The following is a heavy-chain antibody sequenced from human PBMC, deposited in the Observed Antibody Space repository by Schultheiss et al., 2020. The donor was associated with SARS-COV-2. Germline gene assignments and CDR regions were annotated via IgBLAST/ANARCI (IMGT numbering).Heavy chain of an antibody. CDR2: IYYSGST. Sequence: SQTLSLTCTLSGGSISSSSYYWSWIRQPPGKGLEWIGYIYYSGSTNYNPSLKSRVTISVDTSKNQFSLKLSSVTAADTAVYYCATEGRGIGYSSYFDYWGQGTLVTVSS. J-gene: IGHJ4*02. CDR1: GGSISSSSYY. CDR3: ATEGRGIGYSSYFDY. D-gene: IGHD6-13*01. V-gene: IGHV4-61*05.